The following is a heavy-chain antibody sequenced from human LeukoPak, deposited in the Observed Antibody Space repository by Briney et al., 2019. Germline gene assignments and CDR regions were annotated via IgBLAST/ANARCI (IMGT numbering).Heavy chain of an antibody. CDR3: ARGGDDSSGYIDY. J-gene: IGHJ4*02. CDR2: INHSGST. Sequence: SETLSLTCAVYGGSFSGYYWSWIRQPPGKGLEWIGEINHSGSTNYNPSLKSRVTISEDTSKNQFSLKLSSVTAADTAVYYCARGGDDSSGYIDYWGQGTLVTVSS. V-gene: IGHV4-34*01. CDR1: GGSFSGYY. D-gene: IGHD3-22*01.